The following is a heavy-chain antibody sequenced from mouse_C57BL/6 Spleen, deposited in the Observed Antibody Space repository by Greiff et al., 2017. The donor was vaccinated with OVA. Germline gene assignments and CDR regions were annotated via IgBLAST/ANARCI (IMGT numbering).Heavy chain of an antibody. CDR1: GLNIQDHY. CDR3: SLYCGGSDLYFEV. Sequence: VQLQQSGAELVKPGVSVKLPCTVSGLNIQDHYMHWVKQRTEQGLEWIGRFDPEDGETKYAPKFQGKATITADTSSNTAYLQLSSLTSEDTAVYYCSLYCGGSDLYFEVWGTGTTVTVSS. CDR2: FDPEDGET. J-gene: IGHJ1*03. D-gene: IGHD1-1*01. V-gene: IGHV14-2*01.